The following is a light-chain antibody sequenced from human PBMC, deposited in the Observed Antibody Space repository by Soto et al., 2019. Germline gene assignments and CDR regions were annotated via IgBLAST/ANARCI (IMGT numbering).Light chain of an antibody. Sequence: DIQMTQSPSSLSASVGDRVTITCQASQDITNFLNWYQQKPGKAPELLIYDASDLEAGVPSRFRGSGSGTDFTFAISSLQPEDIATYYCQQYDNLPITFGQGTRLEIK. V-gene: IGKV1-33*01. CDR3: QQYDNLPIT. CDR1: QDITNF. J-gene: IGKJ5*01. CDR2: DAS.